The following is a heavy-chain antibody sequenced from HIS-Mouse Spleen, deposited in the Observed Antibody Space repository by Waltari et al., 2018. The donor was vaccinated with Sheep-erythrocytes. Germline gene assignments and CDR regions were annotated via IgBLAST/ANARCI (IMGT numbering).Heavy chain of an antibody. CDR1: GFTFSNAW. CDR2: IKTTTGGCKT. J-gene: IGHJ3*02. V-gene: IGHV3-15*01. Sequence: EVQLVESGGGLVKPGGSLRLSCAASGFTFSNAWMSWVRQAPGKGLEWVGRIKTTTGGCKTDYAAPVKVRFPRSRDDSKNTLYLQMNSLKTDDTAVYYCTTVFRVADAFDIWGQGTMVTVAS. D-gene: IGHD3-3*01. CDR3: TTVFRVADAFDI.